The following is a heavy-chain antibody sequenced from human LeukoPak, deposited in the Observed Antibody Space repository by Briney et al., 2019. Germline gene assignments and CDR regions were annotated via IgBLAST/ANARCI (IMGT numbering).Heavy chain of an antibody. CDR2: IYYSGST. CDR1: GGSISNYY. CDR3: AKAPYLSSGS. Sequence: SETLSLTCTVSGGSISNYYWSWIRQPPGKGLEWIGYIYYSGSTNYNPSLKSRVTISVDTSKNQFSLTLSSITAADTAVYYCAKAPYLSSGSWGQGTMVTVSS. J-gene: IGHJ3*01. V-gene: IGHV4-59*12. D-gene: IGHD3-22*01.